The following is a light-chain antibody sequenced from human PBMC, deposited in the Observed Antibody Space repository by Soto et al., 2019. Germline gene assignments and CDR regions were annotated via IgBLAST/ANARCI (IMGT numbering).Light chain of an antibody. V-gene: IGKV3-20*01. CDR3: QQYGSPTWT. CDR2: DAS. Sequence: EIVMTQSPATLSVSPGERVTLSCRARQSVGSNLAWYQQTPGQAPRVVIYDASTRATGIPDRFSGSGSGTDFTLTISRLEPEDFAVYYCQQYGSPTWTFGQGTKVDIK. J-gene: IGKJ1*01. CDR1: QSVGSN.